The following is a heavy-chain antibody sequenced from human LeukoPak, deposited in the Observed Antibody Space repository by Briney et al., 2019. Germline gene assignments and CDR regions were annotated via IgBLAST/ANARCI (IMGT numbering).Heavy chain of an antibody. D-gene: IGHD6-25*01. CDR1: GGSISSGGYS. CDR3: ANSAAGGQFNF. CDR2: FYYSGST. Sequence: PSQTLSLTCAVSGGSISSGGYSWSWIRQPPGKGLEWIGYFYYSGSTNYNPSLKSRVTISVDTSKNQFSLKMSSVTAADTAVYYCANSAAGGQFNFWGQGTLVTVSS. J-gene: IGHJ4*02. V-gene: IGHV4-30-4*07.